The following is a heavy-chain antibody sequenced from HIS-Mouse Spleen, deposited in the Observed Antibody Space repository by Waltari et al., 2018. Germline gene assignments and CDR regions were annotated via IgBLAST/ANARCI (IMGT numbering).Heavy chain of an antibody. V-gene: IGHV4-38-2*02. J-gene: IGHJ1*01. CDR1: GYSISSGYY. Sequence: QVQLQESGPGLVKPSETLSLTCTVSGYSISSGYYWGWIRQPPGKGLEWIGGIYHSGSTYYNPSLKSRVTISVDTSKNQFSLKLGSVTAADTAVYYCARDSWAYAIEYFQHWGQGTLVTVSS. CDR3: ARDSWAYAIEYFQH. CDR2: IYHSGST. D-gene: IGHD2-8*01.